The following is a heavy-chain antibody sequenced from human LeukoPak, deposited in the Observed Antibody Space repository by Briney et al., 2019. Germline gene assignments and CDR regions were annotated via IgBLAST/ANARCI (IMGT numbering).Heavy chain of an antibody. J-gene: IGHJ5*02. CDR3: ARAERVLAARRFDP. CDR2: MNPNSGNT. D-gene: IGHD3-3*02. V-gene: IGHV1-8*03. CDR1: GYTFTSYD. Sequence: ASLKLSCKASGYTFTSYDINWVRQATGQGLEWMGWMNPNSGNTGYAQKFQGRVTITRNTSISTAYMELSSLRSEDTAVYYCARAERVLAARRFDPWGQGTLVTVSS.